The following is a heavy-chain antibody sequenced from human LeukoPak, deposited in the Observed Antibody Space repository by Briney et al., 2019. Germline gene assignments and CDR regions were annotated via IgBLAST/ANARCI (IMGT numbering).Heavy chain of an antibody. CDR3: TDKNLA. D-gene: IGHD2/OR15-2a*01. CDR2: INQDGSEK. J-gene: IGHJ5*02. V-gene: IGHV3-7*02. CDR1: GFTFSSYW. Sequence: PGGSLSLSFAASGFTFSSYWMTWVRQAPGKGLEWVGNINQDGSEKYYVDSVKGRFTISRDNAKTSLYLQMNSLRVEDTAVYVCTDKNLAWGPGTLVTVSS.